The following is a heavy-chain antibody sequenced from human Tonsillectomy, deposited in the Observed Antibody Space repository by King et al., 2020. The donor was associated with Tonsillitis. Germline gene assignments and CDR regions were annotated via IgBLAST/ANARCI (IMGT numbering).Heavy chain of an antibody. D-gene: IGHD1-1*01. J-gene: IGHJ4*02. Sequence: VQLVESGAEVKKPGASVKVSCEAFGYIFTDYYIHWVRQAPGQGLEWMGWINPNSGDTYYAQKFQGRVTMARDTSISTAYMELSRLRSEDTAFYYCAKGRERRMIDSWSVGTRVPVSS. CDR3: AKGRERRMIDS. CDR1: GYIFTDYY. V-gene: IGHV1-2*02. CDR2: INPNSGDT.